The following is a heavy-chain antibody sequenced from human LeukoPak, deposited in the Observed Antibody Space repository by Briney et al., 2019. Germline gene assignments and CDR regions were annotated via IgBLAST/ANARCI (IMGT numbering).Heavy chain of an antibody. Sequence: SETLSLTCTVSGGSISSGGYYWSWLRQHPGTGLEWIGYIYYSGSTNTNPSLKSRVTISVDTSKNQFSLKLSSVTAADTAVYYCARGLKRGYSGTYYFDYWGQGTLVTVSS. D-gene: IGHD5-12*01. CDR3: ARGLKRGYSGTYYFDY. CDR2: IYYSGST. J-gene: IGHJ4*02. CDR1: GGSISSGGYY. V-gene: IGHV4-61*08.